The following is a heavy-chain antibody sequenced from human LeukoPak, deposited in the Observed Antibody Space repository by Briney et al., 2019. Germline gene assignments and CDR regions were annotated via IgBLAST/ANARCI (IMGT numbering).Heavy chain of an antibody. J-gene: IGHJ6*02. CDR3: ARAPYDILTGYLRIYGMDV. CDR2: ISAYNGNT. D-gene: IGHD3-9*01. CDR1: GYTFTSYG. V-gene: IGHV1-18*01. Sequence: ASVKVSCKASGYTFTSYGISWVRQAPGQGLEWMGWISAYNGNTNYAQKLQGRVTMTTDTSTSTAYMELRSLRSDDTAVYYCARAPYDILTGYLRIYGMDVWGQGTTVTVSS.